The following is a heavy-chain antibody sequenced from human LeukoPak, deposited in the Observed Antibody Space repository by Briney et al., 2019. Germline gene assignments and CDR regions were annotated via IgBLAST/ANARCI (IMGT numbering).Heavy chain of an antibody. CDR2: IYYSGST. J-gene: IGHJ4*02. D-gene: IGHD3-10*01. CDR1: GGSPTSYS. V-gene: IGHV4-59*01. CDR3: ARSRGGGYYGSGSYYNDY. Sequence: SETLSLTRTVSGGSPTSYSWSWVRQPPGKGLGWIGYIYYSGSTNYGPSLKSRVTISVDTSKNQFSLKLSSVTAADTAVYYCARSRGGGYYGSGSYYNDYWGQGTLVTVSS.